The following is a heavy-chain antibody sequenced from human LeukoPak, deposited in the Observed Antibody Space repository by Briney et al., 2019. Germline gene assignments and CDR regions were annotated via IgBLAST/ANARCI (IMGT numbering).Heavy chain of an antibody. J-gene: IGHJ4*02. V-gene: IGHV4-38-2*02. CDR1: GYSISSAYY. CDR2: MYHSGST. CDR3: ARGFRGDSFDY. D-gene: IGHD7-27*01. Sequence: SETLSLTCSVSGYSISSAYYWGWIRQPPGKGLEWIGTMYHSGSTNYNPSLKSRVTISVDTSKNKFSLKLSSVTAADTAVYFCARGFRGDSFDYWGQGTLVTVSS.